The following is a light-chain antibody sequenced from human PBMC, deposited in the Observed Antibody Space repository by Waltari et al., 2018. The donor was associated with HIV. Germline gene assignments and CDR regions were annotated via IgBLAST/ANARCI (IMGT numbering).Light chain of an antibody. Sequence: QSVLTQPPSASGTPGQRVTISCSGSSSNIGSNTVNWYQQLPGTAPKLLIYGINRRPSGVPDRFSGSKSGTSASLAISGLQSEDEADYYCAAWDDSLNGPVFGGGTKLTVL. J-gene: IGLJ3*02. CDR2: GIN. CDR3: AAWDDSLNGPV. V-gene: IGLV1-44*01. CDR1: SSNIGSNT.